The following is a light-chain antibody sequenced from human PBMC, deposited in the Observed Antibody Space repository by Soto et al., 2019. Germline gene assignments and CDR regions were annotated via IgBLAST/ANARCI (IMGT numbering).Light chain of an antibody. V-gene: IGKV3-20*01. Sequence: EIVLTQSPGTLSLSPRERATLYCRASQSVNSEYLAWYQQKPGQAPRLLIYGASIRATGIPDRFSGSGSGTDFTLSISRLEPEDFASYYCQQYGNSPITFGQGTRLEI. CDR2: GAS. J-gene: IGKJ5*01. CDR1: QSVNSEY. CDR3: QQYGNSPIT.